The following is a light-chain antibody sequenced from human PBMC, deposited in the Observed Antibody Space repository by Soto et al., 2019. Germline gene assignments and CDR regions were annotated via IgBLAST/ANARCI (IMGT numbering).Light chain of an antibody. CDR3: QQYDNTLS. CDR2: DAS. CDR1: QDITNY. J-gene: IGKJ4*01. V-gene: IGKV1-33*01. Sequence: DIQMTQSPSSLSASIGDRVTITCQASQDITNYLNWYQQKPGKAPKLLIYDASNLETGVPSRFSGNGSGTDFTFTISSLQSEDIATYYCQQYDNTLSFGGGTKVEIK.